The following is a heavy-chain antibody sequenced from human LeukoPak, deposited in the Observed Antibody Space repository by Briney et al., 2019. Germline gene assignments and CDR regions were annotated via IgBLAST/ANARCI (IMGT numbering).Heavy chain of an antibody. CDR2: FNPTGGGS. V-gene: IGHV1-2*02. CDR3: AKVAFDSSGYQYYSDS. D-gene: IGHD3-22*01. CDR1: GYTFTDYY. Sequence: ASVNVSCKASGYTFTDYYMHWVRQVPGQGLEWVGWFNPTGGGSHLAQKFQGRVALTMDASINTAYLDVIRLRSDDTAFYYCAKVAFDSSGYQYYSDSWGQGSLVTVSS. J-gene: IGHJ4*02.